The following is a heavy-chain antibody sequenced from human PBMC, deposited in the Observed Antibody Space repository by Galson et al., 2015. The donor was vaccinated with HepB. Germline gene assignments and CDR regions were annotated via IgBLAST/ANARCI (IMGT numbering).Heavy chain of an antibody. D-gene: IGHD3-9*01. Sequence: SLRLSCAASGFTFSSYGLHWVRQAPGKGLEWVAVIAYDGRNKYYADSVKGRFNISRDNSKKTLYLQMNSLRAEDTAVYYCAKAGPNYDILTGYPDYWGQGTLVTVSS. J-gene: IGHJ4*02. CDR3: AKAGPNYDILTGYPDY. CDR2: IAYDGRNK. V-gene: IGHV3-30*18. CDR1: GFTFSSYG.